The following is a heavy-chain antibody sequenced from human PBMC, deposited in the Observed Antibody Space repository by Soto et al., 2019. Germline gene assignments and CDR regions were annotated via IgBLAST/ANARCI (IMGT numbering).Heavy chain of an antibody. J-gene: IGHJ5*02. Sequence: PSETLSLTCNVSGGSISNYYWTWVRQSPEKGLEWIGYMHYNGNINYNPSLKSRVTISIDTSKNQFSLTLKSVTAADTAVYYCASGGNWFDPWGQGVLVTVSS. CDR2: MHYNGNI. CDR1: GGSISNYY. V-gene: IGHV4-59*01. CDR3: ASGGNWFDP. D-gene: IGHD3-16*01.